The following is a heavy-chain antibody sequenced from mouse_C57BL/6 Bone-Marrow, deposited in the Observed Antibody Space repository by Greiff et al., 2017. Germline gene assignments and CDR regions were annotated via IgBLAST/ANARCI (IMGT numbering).Heavy chain of an antibody. Sequence: EVQLQQSGAELVRPGASVKLSCTASGFNIKDDYMHWVKQRPEQGLEWIGWIDPENGDTESASKFQGKATITADSSSNTAYQQLSSLTYEDTAVYYCTTYYYGSSFFYDWGKGTTLTVSS. CDR3: TTYYYGSSFFYD. CDR1: GFNIKDDY. J-gene: IGHJ2*01. V-gene: IGHV14-4*01. D-gene: IGHD1-1*01. CDR2: IDPENGDT.